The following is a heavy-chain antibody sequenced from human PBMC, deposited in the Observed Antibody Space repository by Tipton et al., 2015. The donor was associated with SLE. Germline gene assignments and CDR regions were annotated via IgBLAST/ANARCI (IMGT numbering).Heavy chain of an antibody. J-gene: IGHJ3*02. Sequence: TLSLTCTVSGGSVSSGSYYWSWIRQPPGKGLEWIGYIYYSGSTNYNPSPKSRVTISVDTSKNQFSLKLSSVTAADTAVYYCARAQLALYDAFDIWGQGTMVTVSS. CDR2: IYYSGST. CDR1: GGSVSSGSYY. CDR3: ARAQLALYDAFDI. D-gene: IGHD6-13*01. V-gene: IGHV4-61*01.